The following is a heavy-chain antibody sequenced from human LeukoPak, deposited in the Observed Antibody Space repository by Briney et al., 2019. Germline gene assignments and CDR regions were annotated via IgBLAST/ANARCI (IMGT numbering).Heavy chain of an antibody. CDR3: ARAVAVADGLYYYMDV. CDR2: INPNSGGT. V-gene: IGHV1-2*02. CDR1: GYTFTGYY. J-gene: IGHJ6*03. Sequence: GASVKVSCKASGYTFTGYYMHWVRQAPGQGLEWMGWINPNSGGTNYAQKFQGRVTMTRDTSISTAYMELSRLRSDDTAVYYCARAVAVADGLYYYMDVWGKGTTVTVSS. D-gene: IGHD6-19*01.